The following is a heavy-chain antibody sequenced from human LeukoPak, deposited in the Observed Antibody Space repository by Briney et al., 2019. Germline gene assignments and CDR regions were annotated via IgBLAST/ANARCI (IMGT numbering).Heavy chain of an antibody. CDR3: ARVDVVVVAAGGFFDY. J-gene: IGHJ4*02. Sequence: ASVKVSCKASGYTFTSYDINWVRQATGQGLEWMGWMNPNSGNTGYAQKFQGRVTMTRDTSISTAYMELSRLRSDDTAVYYCARVDVVVVAAGGFFDYWGQGTLVTVSS. D-gene: IGHD2-15*01. V-gene: IGHV1-8*01. CDR2: MNPNSGNT. CDR1: GYTFTSYD.